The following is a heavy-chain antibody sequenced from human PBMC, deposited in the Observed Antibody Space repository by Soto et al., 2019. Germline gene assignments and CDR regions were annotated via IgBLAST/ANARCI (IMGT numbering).Heavy chain of an antibody. CDR2: IIPILGIA. CDR1: GGTFSSYT. CDR3: ARFGFLEWPFDAFDI. Sequence: GASVKVSCKASGGTFSSYTISWVRQAPGQGLEWMGRIIPILGIANYAQKFQGRVTITADKSTSTAYMELSSLRSEDTAVYYCARFGFLEWPFDAFDIWGQGIMVTVSS. V-gene: IGHV1-69*02. D-gene: IGHD3-3*01. J-gene: IGHJ3*02.